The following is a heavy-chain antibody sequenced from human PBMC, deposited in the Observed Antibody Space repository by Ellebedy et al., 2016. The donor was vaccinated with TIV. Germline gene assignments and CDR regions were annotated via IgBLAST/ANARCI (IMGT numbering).Heavy chain of an antibody. CDR2: IRNKAHGGTT. J-gene: IGHJ6*02. CDR3: SYCSGGSCYYYYGMDV. V-gene: IGHV3-49*03. Sequence: GESLKISCTASGFTFGDYAMTWFRQAPGKGLEWVGFIRNKAHGGTTEYAASVKGRFTISRDDSKSVAYLQMNSLKTEDTAVYYCSYCSGGSCYYYYGMDVWGQGTTVTVSS. CDR1: GFTFGDYA. D-gene: IGHD2-15*01.